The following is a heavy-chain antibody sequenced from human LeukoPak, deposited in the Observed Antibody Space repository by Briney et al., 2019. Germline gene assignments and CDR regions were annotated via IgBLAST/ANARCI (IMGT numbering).Heavy chain of an antibody. CDR1: GFTFSNYV. V-gene: IGHV3-23*01. D-gene: IGHD6-19*01. CDR2: ISDNGGST. J-gene: IGHJ4*02. Sequence: GGSLRLSCAASGFTFSNYVMSWVRQAPGKGLEWVSTISDNGGSTYYVDSVKGRFTISRDNSKNTLDLQMHSLRGEDTAVYYCAHIALWLVPLDFWGQGPLVTVSS. CDR3: AHIALWLVPLDF.